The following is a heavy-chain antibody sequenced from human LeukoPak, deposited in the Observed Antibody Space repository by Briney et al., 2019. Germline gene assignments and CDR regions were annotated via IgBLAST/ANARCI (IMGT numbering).Heavy chain of an antibody. CDR3: ARDGRAMVRGVDNNWFDP. Sequence: GASVKVSCKASGYTFTGYYMHWVRQAPGQGLEWMGWINPNSGGTNYAQKFQGRVTMTRDTSISTAYMELSRLRSDDTAAYYCARDGRAMVRGVDNNWFDPWGQGTLVTVSS. CDR2: INPNSGGT. D-gene: IGHD3-10*01. V-gene: IGHV1-2*02. J-gene: IGHJ5*02. CDR1: GYTFTGYY.